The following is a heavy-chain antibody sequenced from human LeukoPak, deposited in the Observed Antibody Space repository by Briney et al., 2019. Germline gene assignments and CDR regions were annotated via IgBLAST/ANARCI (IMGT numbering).Heavy chain of an antibody. CDR2: INPNSGGT. V-gene: IGHV1-2*02. CDR1: GYTFTGYY. Sequence: PGASVKVSCKASGYTFTGYYMHWVRQAPGQGLEWMGWINPNSGGTNYAQKFQGRVTITRDTSISTAYMELSRLRSDDTAVYYCARDLTMNRRIAVAGPTGYWGQGTLVTVSS. CDR3: ARDLTMNRRIAVAGPTGY. D-gene: IGHD6-19*01. J-gene: IGHJ4*02.